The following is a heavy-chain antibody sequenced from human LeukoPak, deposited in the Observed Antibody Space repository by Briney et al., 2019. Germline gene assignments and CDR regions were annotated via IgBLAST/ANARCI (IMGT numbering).Heavy chain of an antibody. J-gene: IGHJ4*02. CDR1: GFTFSDYY. Sequence: GGSLRLSCAASGFTFSDYYMSWIRQAPGKGLEWVSYISSSGSTIYYADSVKGRFTISRDNAKNSLYLQMNSLRAEDTAVYYCAKDGGLTIFGVVTTDLDFDYWGQGTLVTVSS. D-gene: IGHD3-3*01. CDR3: AKDGGLTIFGVVTTDLDFDY. CDR2: ISSSGSTI. V-gene: IGHV3-11*01.